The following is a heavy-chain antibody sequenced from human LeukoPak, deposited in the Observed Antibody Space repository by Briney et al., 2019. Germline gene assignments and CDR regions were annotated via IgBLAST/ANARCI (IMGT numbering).Heavy chain of an antibody. CDR2: INPNTGAT. J-gene: IGHJ4*02. V-gene: IGHV1-2*02. CDR1: GYTFTGYY. CDR3: ARELFTPRDH. Sequence: ASVKVSCKTSGYTFTGYYMHWVRQAPGQGLEWMGWINPNTGATKFAHKFQGRVTMTRDTSVSTAYMELSGLRSDDTAIYYCARELFTPRDHWGQGTLVTVSS. D-gene: IGHD2-15*01.